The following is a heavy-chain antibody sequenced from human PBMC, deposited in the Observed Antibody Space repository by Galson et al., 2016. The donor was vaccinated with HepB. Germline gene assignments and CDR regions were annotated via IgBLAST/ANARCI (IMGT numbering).Heavy chain of an antibody. D-gene: IGHD3-10*01. V-gene: IGHV4-59*08. CDR2: MRDSGNT. CDR3: ARSGGSAGMH. CDR1: GGSISGVY. Sequence: SETLSLTCSVSGGSISGVYWSWTRQPPGKGLEWIAYMRDSGNTNYNPSLKSRVTISVDTSMYQFSLRLSSVTAADTAVYYCARSGGSAGMHWGQGTLVTVSS. J-gene: IGHJ1*01.